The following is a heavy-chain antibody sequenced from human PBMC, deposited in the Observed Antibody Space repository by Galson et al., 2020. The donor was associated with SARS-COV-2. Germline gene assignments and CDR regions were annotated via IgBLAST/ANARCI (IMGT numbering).Heavy chain of an antibody. CDR3: ARNSPRFLEWFEFDC. J-gene: IGHJ4*02. D-gene: IGHD3-3*01. CDR2: ISYDGSNK. V-gene: IGHV3-30*14. Sequence: GGSLRLSCAASGFTFSSYAMHWVRQAPGKGLEWVAVISYDGSNKYYADSVKGRFTISRDNSKNTLYLQMNSLRAEDTAVYYCARNSPRFLEWFEFDCWGQRTLVTVSS. CDR1: GFTFSSYA.